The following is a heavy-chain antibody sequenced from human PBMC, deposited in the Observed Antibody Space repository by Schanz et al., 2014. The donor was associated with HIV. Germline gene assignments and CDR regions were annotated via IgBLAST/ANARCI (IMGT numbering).Heavy chain of an antibody. Sequence: EVQLLESGGGLVQPGGSLRLSCAASGFTFSSHAMTWVRQAPGKGLEWVSAISGSGYFTYHASSVAGRFTMSRDNSKNTLSLQMDSLRVDDTAIYYCAKRSGRSFGYFDSWGQGLLVTVSS. CDR3: AKRSGRSFGYFDS. V-gene: IGHV3-23*01. D-gene: IGHD2-15*01. CDR1: GFTFSSHA. J-gene: IGHJ4*02. CDR2: ISGSGYFT.